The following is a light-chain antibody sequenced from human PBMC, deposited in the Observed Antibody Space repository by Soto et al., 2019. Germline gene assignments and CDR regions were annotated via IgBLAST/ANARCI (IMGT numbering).Light chain of an antibody. CDR2: RND. CDR1: FSNLGSNF. V-gene: IGLV1-47*01. Sequence: QSVLTQPPSASGTPGQRVTSSCSGTFSNLGSNFVFWYQQLPGAAPKLLISRNDQRPSGVPDRFSGSKSGTSASLAISGLRSEDEADYHCAAWDDSLRGVVFGGGTKVTVL. CDR3: AAWDDSLRGVV. J-gene: IGLJ2*01.